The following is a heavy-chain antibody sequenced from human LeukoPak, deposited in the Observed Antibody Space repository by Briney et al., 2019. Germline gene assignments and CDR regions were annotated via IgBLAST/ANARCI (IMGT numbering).Heavy chain of an antibody. CDR3: SRITTNGYFEY. J-gene: IGHJ4*02. D-gene: IGHD1-1*01. CDR1: GFTFSDYW. CDR2: IRWDDER. Sequence: GGSLRLSCSASGFTFSDYWMMWVRQAPGKGLEWVASIRWDDERHHVDSVTGRFSVSRDNAKNSLYLQMNSLRAEDTAVYFCSRITTNGYFEYWGQGALVTVSS. V-gene: IGHV3-7*01.